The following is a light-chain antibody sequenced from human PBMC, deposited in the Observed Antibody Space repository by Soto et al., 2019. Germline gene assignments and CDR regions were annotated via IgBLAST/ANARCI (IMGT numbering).Light chain of an antibody. V-gene: IGLV2-8*01. CDR1: SSDVGGYKY. Sequence: QSALTQPPSASGSPGQSVTISCTGTSSDVGGYKYVSWYQQHPGKAPKLMIYEVSKRPSGVPDRFSGSKAGNTASLTVSGLQAEDAADYYCSSYADRHNVLFGGGTKLTVL. CDR3: SSYADRHNVL. CDR2: EVS. J-gene: IGLJ2*01.